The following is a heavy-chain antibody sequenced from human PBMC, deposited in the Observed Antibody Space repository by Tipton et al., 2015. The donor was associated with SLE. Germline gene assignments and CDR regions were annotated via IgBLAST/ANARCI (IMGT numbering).Heavy chain of an antibody. CDR3: AASGSGYYGLGY. D-gene: IGHD3-22*01. V-gene: IGHV3-33*01. J-gene: IGHJ4*02. Sequence: SLRLSCAASGFTFSSYGMHWVRQAPGKGLEWVAVIWYDGSNKYYADSVKGRFTIPRDNSKNTLYLQMNSLRAEDTAVYYCAASGSGYYGLGYWGQGTLVTVSS. CDR2: IWYDGSNK. CDR1: GFTFSSYG.